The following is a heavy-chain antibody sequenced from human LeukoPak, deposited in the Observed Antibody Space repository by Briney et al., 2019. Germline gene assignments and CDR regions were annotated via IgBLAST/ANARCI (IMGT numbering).Heavy chain of an antibody. V-gene: IGHV3-48*01. CDR3: ARDFGWESTMTPAE. CDR1: GFTFSSYE. CDR2: ISSSSSTI. Sequence: GSLRLSCAASGFTFSSYEMNWVRQAPGKGLEWVSYISSSSSTIYYADSVEGRFTISRDNAKNSLYLQMNSLRPEDTAVYYCARDFGWESTMTPAEWGQGTLVTVSS. D-gene: IGHD1-26*01. J-gene: IGHJ4*02.